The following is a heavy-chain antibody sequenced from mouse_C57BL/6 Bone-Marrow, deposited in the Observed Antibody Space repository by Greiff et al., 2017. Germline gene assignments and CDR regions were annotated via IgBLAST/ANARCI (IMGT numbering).Heavy chain of an antibody. Sequence: EVMLVESGGGLVKPGGSLKLSCAASGFTFSDYGMHWVRQAPEKGLEWVAYISSGSSTIYYADTVKGRITISRDKAKNTLFLQMTSLRSEDTAMYYCAKDGMDYWGQGTSVTVSS. J-gene: IGHJ4*01. V-gene: IGHV5-17*01. CDR2: ISSGSSTI. CDR1: GFTFSDYG. CDR3: AKDGMDY.